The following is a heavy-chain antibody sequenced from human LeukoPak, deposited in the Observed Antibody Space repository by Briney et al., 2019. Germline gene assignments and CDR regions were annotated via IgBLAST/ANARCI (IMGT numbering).Heavy chain of an antibody. Sequence: SETLSLTCAVYGVSFRGYYWSWIRQPPGKWLELTGEINHNGSTNYHPSLKSRVTISVDTSKNQFSLKLSSVTAADTAVYYCAVMITFGGVIARIDYWGQGTLVTVSS. CDR3: AVMITFGGVIARIDY. D-gene: IGHD3-16*02. J-gene: IGHJ4*02. CDR1: GVSFRGYY. V-gene: IGHV4-34*01. CDR2: INHNGST.